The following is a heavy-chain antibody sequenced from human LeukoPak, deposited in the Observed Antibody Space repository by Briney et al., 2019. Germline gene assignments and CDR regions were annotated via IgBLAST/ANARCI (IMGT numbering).Heavy chain of an antibody. CDR1: GRSFSGYY. V-gene: IGHV4-34*01. CDR3: ARGRLRYYGSGSYYMGYYFDY. J-gene: IGHJ4*02. Sequence: SETLSLTCAVYGRSFSGYYWSWIRQPPGKGLEWIGEINHSGSTNYNPSLKSRVTISVDTSKNQFSLKLSSVTAADTAVYYCARGRLRYYGSGSYYMGYYFDYWGQGTLVTVSS. D-gene: IGHD3-10*01. CDR2: INHSGST.